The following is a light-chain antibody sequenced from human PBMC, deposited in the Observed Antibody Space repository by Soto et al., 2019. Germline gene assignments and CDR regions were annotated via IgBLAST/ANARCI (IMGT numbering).Light chain of an antibody. Sequence: EVVMTQSPDTLSVSPGDRATLSCRASQSVGSNLAWYQQKPGQAPRLLIYGTSTRDTGVPARFSGSGSGTDFTRTIGSLQSEDVALSDCQQYNNWPPITFGQGTRLEIK. CDR1: QSVGSN. J-gene: IGKJ5*01. V-gene: IGKV3-15*01. CDR3: QQYNNWPPIT. CDR2: GTS.